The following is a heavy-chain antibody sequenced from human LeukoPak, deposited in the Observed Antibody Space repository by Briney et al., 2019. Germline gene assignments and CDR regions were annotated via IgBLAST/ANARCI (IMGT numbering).Heavy chain of an antibody. CDR2: IYPGDSDT. J-gene: IGHJ6*03. Sequence: GESLKISCKGSGYSFTSYWIGWVRQMPGKGLEWMGIIYPGDSDTRYSPSFQGQVTISADKSISTAYLQWSSLKASDTAMYYCARQARGAGSGSYYMDVWGKGTTVTVSS. CDR3: ARQARGAGSGSYYMDV. CDR1: GYSFTSYW. D-gene: IGHD3-10*01. V-gene: IGHV5-51*01.